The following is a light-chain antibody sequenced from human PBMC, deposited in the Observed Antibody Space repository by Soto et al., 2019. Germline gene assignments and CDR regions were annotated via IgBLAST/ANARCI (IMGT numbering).Light chain of an antibody. Sequence: QPVLTHPPSVSGAPGQRVTISCTESSTNIGAGYDVHGYQQLPGTAPKLLIYGNSNRPSGVPDRFSGSKSGTSASLAITGLQAEDEADYYCQSYDSSLSGWVFGGGTKLTVL. J-gene: IGLJ3*02. CDR1: STNIGAGYD. V-gene: IGLV1-40*01. CDR3: QSYDSSLSGWV. CDR2: GNS.